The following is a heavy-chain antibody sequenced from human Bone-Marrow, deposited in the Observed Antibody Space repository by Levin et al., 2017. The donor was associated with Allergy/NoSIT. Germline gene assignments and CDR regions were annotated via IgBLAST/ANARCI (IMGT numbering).Heavy chain of an antibody. CDR1: GFTFTNYG. CDR3: AKGKERSGIATPADY. Sequence: LSGGSLRLSCAASGFTFTNYGLNWVRQTPGKGLEWVAHISASGSITRYAASVKGRFTISRDNSKDTVYLQMNSLQVADTAIYYCAKGKERSGIATPADYWGQGTLVTVSP. J-gene: IGHJ4*02. CDR2: ISASGSIT. D-gene: IGHD6-13*01. V-gene: IGHV3-23*01.